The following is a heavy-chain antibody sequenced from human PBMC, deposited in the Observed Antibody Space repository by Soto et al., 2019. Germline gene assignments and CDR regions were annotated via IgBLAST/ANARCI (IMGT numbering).Heavy chain of an antibody. D-gene: IGHD1-26*01. V-gene: IGHV3-23*01. J-gene: IGHJ6*02. Sequence: GGSLRLSCAASGFTFSNYDISWVRQAQGEGLEWVSSISGSGGRTYYAESVKGRFTISRDNSKNTLYLQMNSLRAEDTAVYYCATYSGNYERYGVYYGMDVWGQGTTVTVSS. CDR2: ISGSGGRT. CDR3: ATYSGNYERYGVYYGMDV. CDR1: GFTFSNYD.